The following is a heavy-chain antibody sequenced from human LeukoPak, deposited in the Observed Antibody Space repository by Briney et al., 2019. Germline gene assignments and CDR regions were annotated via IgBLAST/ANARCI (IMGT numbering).Heavy chain of an antibody. J-gene: IGHJ4*02. Sequence: GGSLRLSCAASGFTVSSNYMSWVRQAPGKGLEWDSVIYSGGSTYYADSVKGRFTISRDNSKNTLYLQMNSLRAEDTAVYYCAREGSSGYYYDHFDYWGQGTLVTVSS. CDR3: AREGSSGYYYDHFDY. V-gene: IGHV3-66*01. D-gene: IGHD3-22*01. CDR2: IYSGGST. CDR1: GFTVSSNY.